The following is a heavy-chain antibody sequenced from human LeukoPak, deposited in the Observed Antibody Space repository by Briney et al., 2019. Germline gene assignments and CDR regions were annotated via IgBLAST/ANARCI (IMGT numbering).Heavy chain of an antibody. CDR1: GSSISSDYY. D-gene: IGHD2-2*01. J-gene: IGHJ4*02. V-gene: IGHV4-38-2*01. Sequence: MPSETLSLTCAVSGSSISSDYYWGWIRQPPGKGLEWIGSMYHTGNTYHNPSLKSRVTISVDTSKNQFSLKLNSVTAADTAVYYCGRQTPTLLVISAAPDYWGQGTLVTVSS. CDR3: GRQTPTLLVISAAPDY. CDR2: MYHTGNT.